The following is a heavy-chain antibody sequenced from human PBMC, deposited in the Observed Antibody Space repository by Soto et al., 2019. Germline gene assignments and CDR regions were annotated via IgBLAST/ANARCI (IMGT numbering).Heavy chain of an antibody. Sequence: PGGSLRLICSASGFTFSTDSINWVRQATGKGLEWVSSISSSSSYIYYADSVKDRFTISRDNAKNSLYLQMNSLRAEDTAVFFFTQKTAYEILTGYSVGMDVWGQGTTVTVSS. CDR2: ISSSSSYI. CDR1: GFTFSTDS. D-gene: IGHD3-9*01. CDR3: TQKTAYEILTGYSVGMDV. J-gene: IGHJ6*02. V-gene: IGHV3-21*01.